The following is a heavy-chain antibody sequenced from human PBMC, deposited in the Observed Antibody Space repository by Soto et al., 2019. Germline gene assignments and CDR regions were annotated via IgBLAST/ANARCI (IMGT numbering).Heavy chain of an antibody. Sequence: GESLKISCAASGFTFSSYAMSWVRQAPGKGLEWVSAISGSGGSTYYADSVKGRFTISRDNSKNTLYLQMNSLRAEDTAVYYCAKGGIVGPYNWFDPWGQGTLVTVSS. J-gene: IGHJ5*02. D-gene: IGHD1-26*01. CDR3: AKGGIVGPYNWFDP. CDR2: ISGSGGST. CDR1: GFTFSSYA. V-gene: IGHV3-23*01.